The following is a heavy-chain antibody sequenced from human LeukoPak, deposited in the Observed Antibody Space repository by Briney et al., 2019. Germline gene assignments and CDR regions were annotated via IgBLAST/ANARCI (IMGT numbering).Heavy chain of an antibody. CDR3: AKDLSYSYDI. V-gene: IGHV3-30*02. CDR1: RSTINKYG. D-gene: IGHD2-15*01. Sequence: GGTLRLPCILSRSTINKYGFHWLHQAPAKGPEWLAFIGHDGNYKHHGASARGRFTISRDNSKNTVHLEMDSLRADDTALYRCAKDLSYSYDIWGQGTKVTVSS. CDR2: IGHDGNYK. J-gene: IGHJ3*02.